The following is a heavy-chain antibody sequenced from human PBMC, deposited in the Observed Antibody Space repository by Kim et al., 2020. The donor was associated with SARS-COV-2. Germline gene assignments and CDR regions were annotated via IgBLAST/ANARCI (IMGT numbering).Heavy chain of an antibody. CDR3: AKSGSRIYYYYGMDV. V-gene: IGHV4-4*09. D-gene: IGHD3-10*01. J-gene: IGHJ6*02. Sequence: PSLKSRVTISVDTSKNQFSLRLSSVTAADTAVYYCAKSGSRIYYYYGMDVWGQGTTVTVSS.